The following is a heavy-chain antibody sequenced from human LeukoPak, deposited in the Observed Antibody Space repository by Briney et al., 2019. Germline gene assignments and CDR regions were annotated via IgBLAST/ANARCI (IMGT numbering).Heavy chain of an antibody. V-gene: IGHV3-9*01. Sequence: GGSLRLSCAASGFNFDDYAMHWVRQAPGKGLEWVSGISWNSGSIGYADSVKGRFTISRDNAKNSLYLQMNSLRAEDTALYYCAKDSAPYYDSSGYPTSGWFDPWGQGTLVTVSS. J-gene: IGHJ5*02. CDR1: GFNFDDYA. CDR2: ISWNSGSI. D-gene: IGHD3-22*01. CDR3: AKDSAPYYDSSGYPTSGWFDP.